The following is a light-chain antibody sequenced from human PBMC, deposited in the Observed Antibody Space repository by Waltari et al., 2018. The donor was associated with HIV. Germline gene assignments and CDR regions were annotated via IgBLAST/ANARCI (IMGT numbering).Light chain of an antibody. J-gene: IGKJ4*01. CDR3: QQYDNLPLT. CDR2: DGS. V-gene: IGKV1-33*01. Sequence: DIQMTQSPSSLSASVGDRVTITCQASQDISNYLNWYQQKPGKAPKLLINDGSNLETGVPSRFSGSGSGTDFTFTISSLQPEDIATYYCQQYDNLPLTFGGGTKVEIK. CDR1: QDISNY.